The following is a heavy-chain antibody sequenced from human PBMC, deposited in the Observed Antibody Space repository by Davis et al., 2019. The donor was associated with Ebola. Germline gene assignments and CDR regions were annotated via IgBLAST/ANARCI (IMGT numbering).Heavy chain of an antibody. CDR2: IYYSGST. CDR1: GGSISSYY. CDR3: ARRSGSGSKGGWFDP. V-gene: IGHV4-59*01. J-gene: IGHJ5*02. D-gene: IGHD3-10*01. Sequence: PSETLSLTCTVSGGSISSYYWSWIRQPPGKGLEWIGYIYYSGSTNYNPSLKSRVTISVDTSKNQFSLKLRSVTAADTAVYYCARRSGSGSKGGWFDPWGQGTLVTVSS.